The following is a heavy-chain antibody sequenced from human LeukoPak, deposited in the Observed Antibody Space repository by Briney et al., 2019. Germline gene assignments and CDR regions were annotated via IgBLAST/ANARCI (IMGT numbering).Heavy chain of an antibody. CDR1: GFTFSGYA. CDR3: ARGLYKWELQPYYFDY. CDR2: ISYDGSNK. V-gene: IGHV3-30*04. D-gene: IGHD1-26*01. Sequence: GGSLRLSCAASGFTFSGYAMHWVRQAPGKGLEWVAVISYDGSNKYYADSVKGRFTISRDNSKNTLYLQMNSLRAEDTAVYYCARGLYKWELQPYYFDYWGQGTLVTVSS. J-gene: IGHJ4*02.